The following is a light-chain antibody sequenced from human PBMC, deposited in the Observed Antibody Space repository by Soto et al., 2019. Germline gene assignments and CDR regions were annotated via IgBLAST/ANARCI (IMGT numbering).Light chain of an antibody. CDR1: QGISSY. CDR2: AAS. J-gene: IGKJ2*01. CDR3: QQYYTYPYT. V-gene: IGKV1-8*01. Sequence: AIRMTQSPSSLSASTGDRVTITCRASQGISSYLAWYQQKPGKAPKLLIYAASTLQTGVPSRFGGSGSGTEFTVTISSLQPDDFATYYCQQYYTYPYTFGQGTKLEI.